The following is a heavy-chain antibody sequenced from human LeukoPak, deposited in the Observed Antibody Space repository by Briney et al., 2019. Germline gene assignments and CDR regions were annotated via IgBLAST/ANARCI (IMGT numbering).Heavy chain of an antibody. J-gene: IGHJ3*02. D-gene: IGHD5-24*01. CDR2: ISYDGSNK. CDR3: AREGPRDGYNSNAFDI. V-gene: IGHV3-30-3*01. Sequence: GGSLRLSCAASGFTFSSYAMHWVRQAPGKGLEWVAVISYDGSNKYYADSVKGRFTISRDNSKNTLYLQMNSLRAEDTAAYYCAREGPRDGYNSNAFDIWGQGTMVTVSS. CDR1: GFTFSSYA.